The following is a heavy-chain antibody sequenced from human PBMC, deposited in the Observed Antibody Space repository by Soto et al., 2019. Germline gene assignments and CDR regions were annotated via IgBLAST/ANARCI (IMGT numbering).Heavy chain of an antibody. CDR3: ARVLYNWNYVADYYYYYGMDV. J-gene: IGHJ6*02. CDR2: TYYRSKWYN. D-gene: IGHD1-7*01. CDR1: GDSVSSNSAA. Sequence: SQTLSLTCAISGDSVSSNSAAWNWIRQSQSRGLEWLGRTYYRSKWYNDYAVSVKSRITINPDTSKNQFSLQLNSVTPEDTAVYYCARVLYNWNYVADYYYYYGMDVWGQGTTVTVSS. V-gene: IGHV6-1*01.